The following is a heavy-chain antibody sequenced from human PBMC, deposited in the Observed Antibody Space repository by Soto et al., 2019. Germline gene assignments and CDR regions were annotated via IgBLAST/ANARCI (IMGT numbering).Heavy chain of an antibody. V-gene: IGHV3-23*01. Sequence: EVQLLESGGGWVQPGGSLRLSCAASGFTFSSYAMSWVRQAPGKGLEWVSAISGSGGSTYYADSVKGRFTISRDNSKNTLYLQMNSLRAEDTAVYYCAKDHGGSGWYGGTADYWGQGTLVTVSS. J-gene: IGHJ4*02. CDR3: AKDHGGSGWYGGTADY. CDR2: ISGSGGST. D-gene: IGHD6-19*01. CDR1: GFTFSSYA.